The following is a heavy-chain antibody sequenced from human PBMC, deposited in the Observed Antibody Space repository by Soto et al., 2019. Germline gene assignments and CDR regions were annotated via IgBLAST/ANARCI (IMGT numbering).Heavy chain of an antibody. D-gene: IGHD5-12*01. Sequence: GGSLRLSCTASGFTFDNTWMSWVRQAPGRGLEWVARVKSKTDGGAADYTAPVKARFTITRDDSKNTLYLQMNSLRADDTAGYYCTTARRSGYDPQFDFWGQGTLVTVSS. CDR3: TTARRSGYDPQFDF. J-gene: IGHJ4*02. CDR2: VKSKTDGGAA. V-gene: IGHV3-15*01. CDR1: GFTFDNTW.